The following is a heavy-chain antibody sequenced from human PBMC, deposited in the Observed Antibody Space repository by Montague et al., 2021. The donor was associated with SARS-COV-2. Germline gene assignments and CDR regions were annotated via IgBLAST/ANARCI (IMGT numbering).Heavy chain of an antibody. Sequence: SETLSLTCTVSNASFDNYYWSWVRQSPGKGLEYIVYIHYSGRTNYNPSLRSRVTISIDTSKNQYFLKLMSVTAAATAIYFCARRIVTYYWYFDLWGRGTLVTVSS. CDR1: NASFDNYY. V-gene: IGHV4-59*01. CDR2: IHYSGRT. D-gene: IGHD2-15*01. CDR3: ARRIVTYYWYFDL. J-gene: IGHJ2*01.